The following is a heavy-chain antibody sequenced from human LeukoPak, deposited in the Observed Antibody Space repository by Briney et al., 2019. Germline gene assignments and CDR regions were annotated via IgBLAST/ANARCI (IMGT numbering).Heavy chain of an antibody. Sequence: SETLSLTCTVSGGSISSYYWSWIRQPPGKGLEWIGEINHSGSTNYNPSLKSRVTISVDTSKNQFSLKLSSVTAADTAVYYCARVRAGTFYYFDYWGQGTLVTVSS. CDR3: ARVRAGTFYYFDY. CDR2: INHSGST. D-gene: IGHD1-1*01. V-gene: IGHV4-34*01. CDR1: GGSISSYY. J-gene: IGHJ4*02.